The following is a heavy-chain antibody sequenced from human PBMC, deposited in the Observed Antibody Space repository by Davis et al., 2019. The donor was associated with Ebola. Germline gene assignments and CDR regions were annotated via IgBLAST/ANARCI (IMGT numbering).Heavy chain of an antibody. V-gene: IGHV3-11*01. CDR1: GFTFSDYY. J-gene: IGHJ3*02. Sequence: PGGSLRLSCAASGFTFSDYYMSWIRQAPGKGLEWVSYISSSGSTIYYADSVKGRFTISRDNSKNTLYLQMNSLRAEDTAVYYCAKAPNVPGPFDIWGQGTMVTVSS. CDR2: ISSSGSTI. D-gene: IGHD2-8*01. CDR3: AKAPNVPGPFDI.